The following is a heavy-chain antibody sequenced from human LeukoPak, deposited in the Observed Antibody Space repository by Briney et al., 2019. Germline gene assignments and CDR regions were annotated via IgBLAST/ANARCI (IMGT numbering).Heavy chain of an antibody. V-gene: IGHV1-18*01. D-gene: IGHD6-19*01. CDR1: GYTFTSYA. CDR3: ARLGVAGDPSGAEYFQH. Sequence: ASVKVSCKASGYTFTSYAISWVRQAPGQGLDWMGWISLYNPKTSYAQKFQGRVTMTTDTSTSTAYMELRSLRSDDTAVYYCARLGVAGDPSGAEYFQHWGQGTLLTVSS. CDR2: ISLYNPKT. J-gene: IGHJ1*01.